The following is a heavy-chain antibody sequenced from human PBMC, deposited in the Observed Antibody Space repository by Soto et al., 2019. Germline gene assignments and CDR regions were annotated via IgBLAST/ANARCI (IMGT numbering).Heavy chain of an antibody. Sequence: ASVKVSCKASGYTFTSYAMHWVRQAPGQRLEWMGWINAGNGNTKYSQKFQGRVTITRDTSASTAYMELSSLRAEDTAVYYCARQAAAGTLIYFDYWGQGTLVTVSS. J-gene: IGHJ4*02. CDR2: INAGNGNT. CDR3: ARQAAAGTLIYFDY. CDR1: GYTFTSYA. D-gene: IGHD6-13*01. V-gene: IGHV1-3*01.